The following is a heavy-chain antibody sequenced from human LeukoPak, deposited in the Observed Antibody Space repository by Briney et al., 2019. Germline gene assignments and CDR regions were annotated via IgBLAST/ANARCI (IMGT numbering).Heavy chain of an antibody. CDR1: GHTFTSYY. Sequence: GASVKVSCKASGHTFTSYYMHLVRQAPGQGLEWMGIINPSGGSTSYAQKFQGRVTMTRDTSTSTAYMELSSLRSEDTAVYYCAVPSGYYNSAFDIWGQGPMVTVSS. D-gene: IGHD3-9*01. CDR3: AVPSGYYNSAFDI. J-gene: IGHJ3*02. CDR2: INPSGGST. V-gene: IGHV1-46*03.